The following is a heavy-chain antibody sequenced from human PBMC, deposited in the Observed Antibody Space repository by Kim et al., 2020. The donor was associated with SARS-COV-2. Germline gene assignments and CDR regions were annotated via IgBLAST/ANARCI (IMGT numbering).Heavy chain of an antibody. J-gene: IGHJ4*02. V-gene: IGHV3-11*06. CDR3: ARMSAGYRFDY. CDR2: INYNSDYT. Sequence: GGSLRLSCAASGFTLGDYYMSWIRQAPGKGLEWFSYINYNSDYTNYAESVKGRFTISRDNAQNSLFLQIDGLRAEDTAVYFCARMSAGYRFDYWGQGTLVTVSP. CDR1: GFTLGDYY. D-gene: IGHD3-16*02.